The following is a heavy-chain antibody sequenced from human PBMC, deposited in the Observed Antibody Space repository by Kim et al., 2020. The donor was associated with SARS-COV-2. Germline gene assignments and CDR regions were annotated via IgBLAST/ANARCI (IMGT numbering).Heavy chain of an antibody. CDR1: GLTFSRGS. J-gene: IGHJ4*02. V-gene: IGHV3-33*01. Sequence: GGSLRLSCEATGLTFSRGSMHWVRQAPGKGLEWVAVIWHDGSAEYYADSVKGRFTISRDNSKNTMYLQMNSLRAEDTAVYYCARVYKWIDSGGQGTLVTASS. CDR3: ARVYKWIDS. CDR2: IWHDGSAE. D-gene: IGHD1-20*01.